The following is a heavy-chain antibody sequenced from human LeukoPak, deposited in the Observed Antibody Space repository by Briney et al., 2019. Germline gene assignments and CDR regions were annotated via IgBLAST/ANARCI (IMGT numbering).Heavy chain of an antibody. J-gene: IGHJ6*02. D-gene: IGHD3-10*01. CDR1: GGTFSNHA. CDR3: ARSFGSGAYSYYYGLDV. V-gene: IGHV1-69*13. Sequence: ASVKVSRKASGGTFSNHAISWVRPAPGQGRGWVGGINPMSDTANYAQKFQGRVTITADESTSTAYMELTNLRSDDTAVYYCARSFGSGAYSYYYGLDVWGQGTTVTVSS. CDR2: INPMSDTA.